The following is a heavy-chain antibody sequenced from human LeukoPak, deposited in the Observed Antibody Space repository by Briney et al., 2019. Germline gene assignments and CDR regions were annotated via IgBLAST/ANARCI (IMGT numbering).Heavy chain of an antibody. CDR2: ISYDGSNK. Sequence: GGSLRLSCAASGFTFSSYAMHWVRKAPGKGLERVAVISYDGSNKYYADSVKGRFTISRDNSKNTLYLQMNSLRAEDTAVYYCARDVRSLMDVWGQGTTVTVS. CDR1: GFTFSSYA. V-gene: IGHV3-30-3*01. D-gene: IGHD3-10*02. CDR3: ARDVRSLMDV. J-gene: IGHJ6*02.